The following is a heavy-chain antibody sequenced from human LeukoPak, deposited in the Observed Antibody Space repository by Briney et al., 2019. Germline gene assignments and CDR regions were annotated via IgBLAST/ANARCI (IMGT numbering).Heavy chain of an antibody. V-gene: IGHV1-69*05. CDR2: IIPIFGTA. CDR3: ARDVDTAMFYNWFDP. J-gene: IGHJ5*02. Sequence: SVKVSCKASRGTFSSYAISWVRQAPGQGLEWMGGIIPIFGTANYAQKFQGRVTITTDESTSTAYMELSSLRSEDTAVYYCARDVDTAMFYNWFDPWGQGTLVTVSS. CDR1: RGTFSSYA. D-gene: IGHD5-18*01.